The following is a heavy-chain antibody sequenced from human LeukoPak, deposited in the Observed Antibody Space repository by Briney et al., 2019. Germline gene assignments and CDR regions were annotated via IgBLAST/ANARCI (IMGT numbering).Heavy chain of an antibody. Sequence: PSETLSLTCTVSGGFISGYYWSWIRQPPGEGLEWVGYIYYSGTTNYSPSLKSRVTISLDTSKNQFSLKLSSVTAADTAVHYCARHRSSWFIDYWGQGTLVTVSS. CDR1: GGFISGYY. D-gene: IGHD6-13*01. J-gene: IGHJ4*02. CDR2: IYYSGTT. V-gene: IGHV4-59*08. CDR3: ARHRSSWFIDY.